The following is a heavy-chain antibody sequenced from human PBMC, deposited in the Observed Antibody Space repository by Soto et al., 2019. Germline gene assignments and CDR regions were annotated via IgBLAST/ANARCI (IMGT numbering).Heavy chain of an antibody. CDR3: AKESTGTTFNY. Sequence: EVQLLESGGGLVQPGGSLRLSCAASGFTFSSYAMSWVRQAPGKGLEWVSAISGSGGSTYFADSVKGQFTISRHNSKNTLYLPMNSLRAEDTAVYYCAKESTGTTFNYWGQGTLVTVSS. D-gene: IGHD1-7*01. CDR1: GFTFSSYA. J-gene: IGHJ4*02. CDR2: ISGSGGST. V-gene: IGHV3-23*01.